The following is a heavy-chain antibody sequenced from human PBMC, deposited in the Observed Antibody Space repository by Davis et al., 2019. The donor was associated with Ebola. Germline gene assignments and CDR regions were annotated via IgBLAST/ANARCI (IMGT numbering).Heavy chain of an antibody. J-gene: IGHJ4*02. CDR1: GFTFSDYY. Sequence: GGSLRLSCAASGFTFSDYYMSWIRQAPGTGLEWASYISSSSSYTNYADSVKGRFTISRHNSKNTLYLQMNSLRAEDTAVYYCARAHVDTANDWGQGTLVTVSS. V-gene: IGHV3-11*05. D-gene: IGHD5-18*01. CDR3: ARAHVDTAND. CDR2: ISSSSSYT.